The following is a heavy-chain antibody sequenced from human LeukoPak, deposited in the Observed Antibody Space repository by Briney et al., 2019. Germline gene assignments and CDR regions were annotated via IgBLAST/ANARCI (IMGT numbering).Heavy chain of an antibody. CDR3: ARDIEVRGRYYYYGMDV. V-gene: IGHV1-2*02. D-gene: IGHD3-10*01. CDR2: INPNSGGT. J-gene: IGHJ6*02. CDR1: GYTFTGYY. Sequence: ASVKVSCKGSGYTFTGYYMHWVRQAPGQGLEWMGWINPNSGGTNYAQKFQGRVTMTRDTSISTAYMELSRLRSDDTAVYYCARDIEVRGRYYYYGMDVWGQGTTVTVSS.